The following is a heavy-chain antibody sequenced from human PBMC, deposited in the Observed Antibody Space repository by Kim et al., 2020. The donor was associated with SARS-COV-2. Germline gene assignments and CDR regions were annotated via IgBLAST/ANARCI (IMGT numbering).Heavy chain of an antibody. CDR3: ARVSLFWSGDYRFKGMDV. V-gene: IGHV3-7*03. CDR2: INEDGGEK. CDR1: DFTFHNYC. J-gene: IGHJ6*01. D-gene: IGHD3-3*01. Sequence: GGSLRLSCAASDFTFHNYCMTWVRQAPGKGLELVANINEDGGEKHYADSVKGRFTISRDNGKNSLSLEMKSLSAEDTAVYYCARVSLFWSGDYRFKGMDV.